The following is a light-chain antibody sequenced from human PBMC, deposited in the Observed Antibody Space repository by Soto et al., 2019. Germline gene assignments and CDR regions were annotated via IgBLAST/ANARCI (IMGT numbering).Light chain of an antibody. CDR3: QQLYSYPIT. V-gene: IGKV1-9*01. J-gene: IGKJ5*01. Sequence: DIQLTQSPSFLSASVGDRVTITCRASQGLSNFLAWYQQKPGKAPKLLIYAASTLQSGVPSRFSGGGSGAEFTLTFSSLQPEDFATYYCQQLYSYPITFGQGTRLEIK. CDR1: QGLSNF. CDR2: AAS.